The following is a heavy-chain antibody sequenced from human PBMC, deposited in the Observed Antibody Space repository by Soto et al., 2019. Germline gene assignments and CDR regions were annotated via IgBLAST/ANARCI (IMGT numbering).Heavy chain of an antibody. V-gene: IGHV3-30-3*01. D-gene: IGHD1-26*01. Sequence: QVQLVESGGGVVQPGRSLRLSCAASGFTFSSYAMHWVRQAPGKGLEWVAVISYDGSNKYYADSVKGRFNISRDNSKNTLYLQMNSLRAEDTAVYYCAIGVSGSYLEEYFQHWCQGTLVTVSS. CDR3: AIGVSGSYLEEYFQH. CDR1: GFTFSSYA. CDR2: ISYDGSNK. J-gene: IGHJ1*01.